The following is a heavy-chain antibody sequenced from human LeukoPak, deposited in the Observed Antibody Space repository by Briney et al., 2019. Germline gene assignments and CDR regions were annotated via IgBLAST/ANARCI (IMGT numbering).Heavy chain of an antibody. V-gene: IGHV4-39*07. Sequence: KPSETLSLTCTVSGGSISSNSYWGWIRQSPGKGLEWIGSIYYSGNSYYSVSLKSRVTISVDTSKNQFSLKMTSVTAADTAVYFCARESFPTFYYDSSGYYFDYWGQGTLVTVSS. CDR2: IYYSGNS. J-gene: IGHJ4*02. CDR3: ARESFPTFYYDSSGYYFDY. CDR1: GGSISSNSY. D-gene: IGHD3-22*01.